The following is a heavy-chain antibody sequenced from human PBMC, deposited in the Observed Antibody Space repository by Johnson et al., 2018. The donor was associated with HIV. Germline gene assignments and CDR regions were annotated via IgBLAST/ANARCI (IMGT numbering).Heavy chain of an antibody. V-gene: IGHV3-30*02. Sequence: VQLVESGGGVVQPGDSLRLSCAASGFTFSSYGMHWVRQAPGKGLEWVAFIRYDGSNKYYGDSVKGRFTISRDNAKNSLYLQMNILRAEDTALYYCAKGARNHFVRGRDAFDIWGQGTMVTVSS. J-gene: IGHJ3*02. CDR1: GFTFSSYG. CDR2: IRYDGSNK. CDR3: AKGARNHFVRGRDAFDI. D-gene: IGHD1-14*01.